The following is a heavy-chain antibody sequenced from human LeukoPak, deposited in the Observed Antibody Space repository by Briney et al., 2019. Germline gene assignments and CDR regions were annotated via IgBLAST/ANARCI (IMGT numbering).Heavy chain of an antibody. V-gene: IGHV4-34*01. D-gene: IGHD2-2*01. CDR3: ARESDRYCSSTSCSKYYFDY. J-gene: IGHJ4*02. CDR2: INHSGST. CDR1: GGSFSGYY. Sequence: SETLSLTCAVYGGSFSGYYWSWIRQPPGKGLEWIGEINHSGSTNYNPSLKSRVTISVDTSKNQFSLKLSSVTAADTAVYYCARESDRYCSSTSCSKYYFDYWGQGTLVTVSP.